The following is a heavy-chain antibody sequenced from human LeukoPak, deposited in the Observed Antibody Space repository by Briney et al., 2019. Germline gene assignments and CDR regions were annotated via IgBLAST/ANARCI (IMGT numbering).Heavy chain of an antibody. CDR3: AKESGHSGWYMGNYFDY. J-gene: IGHJ4*02. D-gene: IGHD6-19*01. Sequence: GGSLRLSCAASGFTFSSYGMHWVRQAPGKGLEWVAVIWYDGSNKYYADSVKGRFTISRDNSKNTLYLQMNSLRAEDTAVYYCAKESGHSGWYMGNYFDYWGQGTLVTVSS. CDR1: GFTFSSYG. V-gene: IGHV3-33*06. CDR2: IWYDGSNK.